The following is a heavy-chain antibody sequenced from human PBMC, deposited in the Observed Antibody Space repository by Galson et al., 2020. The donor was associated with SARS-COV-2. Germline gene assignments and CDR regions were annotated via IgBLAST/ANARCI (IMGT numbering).Heavy chain of an antibody. CDR3: ARDPGGGLRDFDWLPPGGHYFDY. J-gene: IGHJ4*02. D-gene: IGHD3-9*01. CDR1: GYTFTSYG. CDR2: ISAYNGNT. Sequence: ASVKVSCKASGYTFTSYGISCVRQAPRQGLQWMGWISAYNGNTNYAQNLQSRVTMTTDTYTSTAYMELRSLRSDDTAVYYCARDPGGGLRDFDWLPPGGHYFDYWGQGTRVTVSS. V-gene: IGHV1-18*01.